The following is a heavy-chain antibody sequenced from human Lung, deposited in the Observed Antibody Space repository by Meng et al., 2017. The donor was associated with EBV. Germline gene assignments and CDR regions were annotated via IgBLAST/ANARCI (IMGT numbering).Heavy chain of an antibody. Sequence: EVQLLESGGGWVQPGGSLRLPCSASGFTFSSYAMSWVRQAPGKGLEWVSAISGSGGSTYYADSVKGRFTISRDNSKNTLYLQMNSLRAEDTAVYYCAKDLVLMVRGVIIGAFDIWGQGTMVTVSS. CDR3: AKDLVLMVRGVIIGAFDI. V-gene: IGHV3-23*01. J-gene: IGHJ3*02. CDR2: ISGSGGST. CDR1: GFTFSSYA. D-gene: IGHD3-10*01.